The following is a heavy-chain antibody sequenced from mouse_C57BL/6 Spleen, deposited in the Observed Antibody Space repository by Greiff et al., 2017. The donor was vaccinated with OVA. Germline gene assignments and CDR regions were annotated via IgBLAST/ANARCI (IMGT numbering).Heavy chain of an antibody. J-gene: IGHJ2*01. Sequence: QVHVKQPGAELVMPGASVKLSCKASGYTFTSYWMHWVKQRPGQGLEWIGEIDPSDSYTNYNQKFKGKSTLTVDKSSSTAYMQLSSLTSEDSAVYYCATNWDFDYWGQGTTLTVSS. CDR1: GYTFTSYW. CDR2: IDPSDSYT. V-gene: IGHV1-69*01. CDR3: ATNWDFDY. D-gene: IGHD4-1*02.